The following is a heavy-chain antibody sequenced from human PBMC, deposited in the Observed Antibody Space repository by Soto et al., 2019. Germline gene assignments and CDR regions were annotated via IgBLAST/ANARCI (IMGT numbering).Heavy chain of an antibody. D-gene: IGHD3-16*01. CDR3: VRWGPEKTWDY. CDR2: IWYDGSKM. CDR1: VFTFSSNG. Sequence: RLSCVASVFTFSSNGMHWVRQAPGKGLEWVAVIWYDGSKMYYAGSVKDRFTISRDNPKNTLYLQMNSLRAEDTAVYYCVRWGPEKTWDYWGQGTLVTVSS. V-gene: IGHV3-33*01. J-gene: IGHJ4*02.